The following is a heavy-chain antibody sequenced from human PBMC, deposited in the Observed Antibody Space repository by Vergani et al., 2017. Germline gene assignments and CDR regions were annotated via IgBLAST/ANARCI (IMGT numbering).Heavy chain of an antibody. J-gene: IGHJ6*03. D-gene: IGHD4-11*01. CDR1: GGSFTSYH. CDR2: IDHTGRH. CDR3: ARVNTETNGHLYYYYYMDV. Sequence: QVQLQQWGGGLLKPSETLSLTCVVNGGSFTSYHWTWIRQSPGEGLEWVGDIDHTGRHDYNPSLKSRLTMSVDKSRNQFSLTRNSVTATDTAIYFCARVNTETNGHLYYYYYMDVWGQGTAVTVS. V-gene: IGHV4-34*01.